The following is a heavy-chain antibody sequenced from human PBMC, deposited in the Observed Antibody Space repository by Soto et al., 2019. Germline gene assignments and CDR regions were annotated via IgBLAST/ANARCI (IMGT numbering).Heavy chain of an antibody. J-gene: IGHJ4*02. Sequence: GGSLRLSCAASGFTFSSYWMSWVRQAPGKGLEWVANIKQDGSEKYYVDSVKGRFTISRDNAKNSLYLQMNSLRAEDTAVYYFARPLGGVIVYFDYWAQRTLVTGSS. V-gene: IGHV3-7*01. D-gene: IGHD3-16*02. CDR3: ARPLGGVIVYFDY. CDR2: IKQDGSEK. CDR1: GFTFSSYW.